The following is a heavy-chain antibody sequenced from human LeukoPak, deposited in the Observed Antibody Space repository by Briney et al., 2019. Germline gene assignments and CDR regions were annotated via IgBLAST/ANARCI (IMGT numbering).Heavy chain of an antibody. Sequence: PSETLSLTCTVSGGSISSYYWSWIRQPPGKGLEWIGYIYYSGSTNYNPSLKSRVTISVDTSKNQFSLKLSSVTAADTAVYYCAREQGYYYGSGSYYNNQTAFDYWGQGTLVTVSS. V-gene: IGHV4-59*12. J-gene: IGHJ4*02. CDR2: IYYSGST. CDR1: GGSISSYY. D-gene: IGHD3-10*01. CDR3: AREQGYYYGSGSYYNNQTAFDY.